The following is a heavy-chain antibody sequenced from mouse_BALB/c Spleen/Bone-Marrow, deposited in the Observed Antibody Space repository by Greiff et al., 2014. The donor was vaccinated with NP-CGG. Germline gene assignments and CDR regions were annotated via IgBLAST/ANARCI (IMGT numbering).Heavy chain of an antibody. Sequence: EVQLQQSGPDLVKPGASVKMSCKASGRTFTDYYMKWVKQSHGKRLEWIGDINPNNGNTFYNQKFKGKASLTVDKSSTTAYMQLNSLTSEDSAVYYCARSRAMDYWGQGTSVTVSS. CDR3: ARSRAMDY. CDR1: GRTFTDYY. J-gene: IGHJ4*01. V-gene: IGHV1-26*01. CDR2: INPNNGNT.